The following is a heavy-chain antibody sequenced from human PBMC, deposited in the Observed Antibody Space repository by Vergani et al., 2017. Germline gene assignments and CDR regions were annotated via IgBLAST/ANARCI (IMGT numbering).Heavy chain of an antibody. CDR3: ATNIVATISDWFDP. D-gene: IGHD5-12*01. CDR2: INHSGST. V-gene: IGHV4-34*01. Sequence: QVQLQQWGAGLLKPSETLSLTCAVYGGSFSGYYWSWIRQPPGKGLEWFGEINHSGSTNYNPSLKSRVTISVDTSKNQFSLKLSSVTAADTALYYCATNIVATISDWFDPGGQGTLVTVSS. J-gene: IGHJ5*02. CDR1: GGSFSGYY.